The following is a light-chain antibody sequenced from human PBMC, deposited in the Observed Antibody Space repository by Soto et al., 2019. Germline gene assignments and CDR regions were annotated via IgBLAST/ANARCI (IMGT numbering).Light chain of an antibody. V-gene: IGLV3-21*02. Sequence: SYELTQPPSVSVAPGQTARITCGGDNTGSESVHWYQQKPGQAPVVVVYDYRVRPSGIPERFSGSDPGNTATLTISRVEAGDEADYYCQVWDASTDHYVFGTGTKVTVL. CDR2: DYR. J-gene: IGLJ1*01. CDR1: NTGSES. CDR3: QVWDASTDHYV.